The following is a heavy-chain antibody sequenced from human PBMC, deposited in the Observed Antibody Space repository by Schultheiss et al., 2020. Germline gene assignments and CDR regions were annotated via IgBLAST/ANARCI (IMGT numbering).Heavy chain of an antibody. J-gene: IGHJ3*02. CDR3: ATVVVAMTGHAFDI. CDR1: GFTFSNSD. D-gene: IGHD2-15*01. Sequence: SCAASGFTFSNSDMNWVHQAPGKGLEWVSSISSSSSYIYYADSVKGRFTISRDNSKNTLYLQMNSLRAEDTAVYYCATVVVAMTGHAFDIWGQGTMVTVSS. CDR2: ISSSSSYI. V-gene: IGHV3-21*01.